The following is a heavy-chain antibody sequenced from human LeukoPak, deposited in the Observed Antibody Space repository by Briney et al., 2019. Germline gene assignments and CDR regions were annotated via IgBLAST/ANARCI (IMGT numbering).Heavy chain of an antibody. D-gene: IGHD3-16*02. CDR2: IKKDGSEK. Sequence: GGSLRLSCAASGFTFSSYWMSWVRQAPGKGLEWVANIKKDGSEKYYVDSVKGRFTISRDNAKSSLYLQMNSLRAEDTAVYYWARDRDYVWGSYRYSPLFDYWGQGTLVTVSS. J-gene: IGHJ4*02. V-gene: IGHV3-7*01. CDR3: ARDRDYVWGSYRYSPLFDY. CDR1: GFTFSSYW.